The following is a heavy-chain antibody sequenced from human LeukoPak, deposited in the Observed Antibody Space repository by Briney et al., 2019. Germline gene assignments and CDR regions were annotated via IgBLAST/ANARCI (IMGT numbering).Heavy chain of an antibody. D-gene: IGHD2-15*01. CDR1: GFTFRNYA. CDR3: AKGRSDGSAYSPFDY. Sequence: PGGSLRLSCAASGFTFRNYAMSWVRQAPGKGLEWVLGISGSGDNTYYADSVKGRFTISRDNSKNTLYLQMNSLRAEDTAVYYCAKGRSDGSAYSPFDYWGQGTLVTVSS. J-gene: IGHJ4*02. CDR2: ISGSGDNT. V-gene: IGHV3-23*01.